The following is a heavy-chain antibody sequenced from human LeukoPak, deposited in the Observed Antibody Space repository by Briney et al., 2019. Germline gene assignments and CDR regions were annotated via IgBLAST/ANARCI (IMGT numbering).Heavy chain of an antibody. CDR2: INPNSGGT. CDR1: GYTFTGYY. D-gene: IGHD5-24*01. J-gene: IGHJ4*02. CDR3: ARRGHGYKPFDY. V-gene: IGHV1-2*02. Sequence: ASVKVSCKASGYTFTGYYMHLVRQAPGQGLEWMGWINPNSGGTNYAQKFQGRVTMTRDTSISTAYMELSRLRSDDTAVYYCARRGHGYKPFDYWGQGTLVTVSS.